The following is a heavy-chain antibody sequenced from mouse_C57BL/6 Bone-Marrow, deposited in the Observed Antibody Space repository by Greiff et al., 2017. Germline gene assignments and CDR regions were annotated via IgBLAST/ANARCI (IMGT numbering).Heavy chain of an antibody. CDR3: ARSGDGYYVAY. J-gene: IGHJ3*01. CDR1: GYTFTSYG. D-gene: IGHD2-3*01. V-gene: IGHV1-81*01. CDR2: IYPRSGNT. Sequence: QVQLQQSGAELARPGASVKLSCKASGYTFTSYGISWVKQRTGQGLEWIGEIYPRSGNTYYNEKFKGKATLTADKSSSTAYMELRSLTSEDSAVCFCARSGDGYYVAYWGQGTLVTVSA.